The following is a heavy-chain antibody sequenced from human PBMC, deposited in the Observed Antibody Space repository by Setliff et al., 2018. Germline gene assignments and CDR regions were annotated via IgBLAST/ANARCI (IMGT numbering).Heavy chain of an antibody. Sequence: SETLSLTCTVSGGSISSSYYWSWIRQPAGKGLEWIGRVYTSGGTNYNPSLKSRVLISVDTSKNQLSLRVTSVTAADTAVYYCARGSTGAYDPWGQGTLVTVSS. V-gene: IGHV4-4*07. CDR1: GGSISSSYY. CDR3: ARGSTGAYDP. J-gene: IGHJ5*02. D-gene: IGHD7-27*01. CDR2: VYTSGGT.